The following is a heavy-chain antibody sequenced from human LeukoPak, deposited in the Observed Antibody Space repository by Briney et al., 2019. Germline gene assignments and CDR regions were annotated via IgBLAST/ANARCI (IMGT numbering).Heavy chain of an antibody. CDR1: GFTFSGSA. V-gene: IGHV3-73*01. Sequence: GGSLRLSCAASGFTFSGSAMHWVRQASGKGLEWVGRIRSKANSYATAYAASVKGRFTISRDDSKNTAYLQTNSLKTEDTAVCYCTRLVGSSWPDYWGQGTLVTVSS. CDR2: IRSKANSYAT. D-gene: IGHD6-13*01. J-gene: IGHJ4*02. CDR3: TRLVGSSWPDY.